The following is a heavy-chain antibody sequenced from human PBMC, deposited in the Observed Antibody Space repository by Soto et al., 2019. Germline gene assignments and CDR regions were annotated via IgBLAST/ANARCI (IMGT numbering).Heavy chain of an antibody. J-gene: IGHJ6*02. CDR1: GGTFSSYA. V-gene: IGHV1-69*01. CDR3: ARTAYDFWSGYYHYYYYYGMDV. Sequence: QVQLVQSGAEVKKPGSSVKVSCKASGGTFSSYAISWVRQAPGQGLEWMGGIIPIFGTANYAQKFQGRVTMTADESTSTAYMELSSLRSEDTAVYYCARTAYDFWSGYYHYYYYYGMDVWGQGTTVTVSS. D-gene: IGHD3-3*01. CDR2: IIPIFGTA.